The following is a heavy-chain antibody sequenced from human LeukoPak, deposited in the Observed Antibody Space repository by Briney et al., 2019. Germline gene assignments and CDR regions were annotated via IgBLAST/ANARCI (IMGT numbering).Heavy chain of an antibody. D-gene: IGHD3-22*01. CDR1: GGSISSGGYY. J-gene: IGHJ4*02. CDR2: IYYSGST. V-gene: IGHV4-31*03. Sequence: SETLSLTCTVSGGSISSGGYYWSWIRQHPGKGLEWIGYIYYSGSTYYNPSLKSRVTISVDTSKNQFSLKLSSVTAADTAVYYCARAMDSSGYYHFDYWGQGTLVTVSS. CDR3: ARAMDSSGYYHFDY.